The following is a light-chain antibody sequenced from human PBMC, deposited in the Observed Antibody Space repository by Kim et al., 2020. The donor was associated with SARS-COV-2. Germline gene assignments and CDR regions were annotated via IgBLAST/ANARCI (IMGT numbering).Light chain of an antibody. V-gene: IGKV3-15*01. CDR1: QSVKNN. J-gene: IGKJ4*01. Sequence: IVMTQSPATLSVSPWERVTLSCRASQSVKNNLAWYQQRPGQAPRLLIYGASTRATDISARFSGSGSGTEFTLTIRSLQSEDLAVYYCQQYNDWPLLTFGGGTKVDIK. CDR2: GAS. CDR3: QQYNDWPLLT.